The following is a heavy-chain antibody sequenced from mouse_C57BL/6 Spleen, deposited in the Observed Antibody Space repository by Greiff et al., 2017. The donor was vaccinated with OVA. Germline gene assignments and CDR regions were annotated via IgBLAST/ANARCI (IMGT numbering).Heavy chain of an antibody. V-gene: IGHV1-22*01. J-gene: IGHJ2*01. Sequence: EVQLQQSGPELVKPGASVKMSCKASGYTFTDYNMHWVKQSHGKSLEWIGYINPNNGGTSYNQKFKGKATLTVNKSSSTAYMELRSLTSEDSAVYYCARDGSSSYYVDYWGQGTTLTVSS. CDR1: GYTFTDYN. CDR3: ARDGSSSYYVDY. D-gene: IGHD1-1*01. CDR2: INPNNGGT.